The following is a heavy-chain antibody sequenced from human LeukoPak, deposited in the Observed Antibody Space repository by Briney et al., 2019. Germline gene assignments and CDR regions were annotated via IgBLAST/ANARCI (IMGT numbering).Heavy chain of an antibody. CDR3: ARDPGLSRRLDY. CDR1: GFTFSSYG. CDR2: ISYDGSNK. V-gene: IGHV3-30*03. Sequence: GGSLRLSCAASGFTFSSYGMHWVRQAPGKGLEWVTVISYDGSNKYYADSVKGRFTISRDNSKNTLYLQMNSLRAEDTAVYYCARDPGLSRRLDYWGQGTLVTVSS. D-gene: IGHD3-16*01. J-gene: IGHJ4*02.